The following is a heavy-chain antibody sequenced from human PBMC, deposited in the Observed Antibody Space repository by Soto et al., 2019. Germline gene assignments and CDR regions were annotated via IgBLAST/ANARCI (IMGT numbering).Heavy chain of an antibody. CDR1: GYTFTSYA. Sequence: ASVKVSCKASGYTFTSYAMHWVRQAPGQRLEWMGWINAGNGNTKYSQKFQGRVTITRDTSASTAYMELSSLRSEDTAVYYCARESIAVASGFDYWGKGTLVTVSS. D-gene: IGHD6-19*01. V-gene: IGHV1-3*01. CDR2: INAGNGNT. J-gene: IGHJ4*02. CDR3: ARESIAVASGFDY.